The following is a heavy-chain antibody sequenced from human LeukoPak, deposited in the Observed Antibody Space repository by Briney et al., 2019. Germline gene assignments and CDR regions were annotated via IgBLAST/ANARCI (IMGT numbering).Heavy chain of an antibody. D-gene: IGHD5-18*01. CDR3: ARVTYSRGYTYGYEDF. V-gene: IGHV1-18*01. Sequence: ASVKVSCKASGYTFSTYAISWVRQAPGQGLESMGWNSTYNGNTNYAQKLQGRVTMTTDTSTSTAYMELRSLRSDDTAVYYCARVTYSRGYTYGYEDFWGQGTLVTVSS. J-gene: IGHJ4*02. CDR2: NSTYNGNT. CDR1: GYTFSTYA.